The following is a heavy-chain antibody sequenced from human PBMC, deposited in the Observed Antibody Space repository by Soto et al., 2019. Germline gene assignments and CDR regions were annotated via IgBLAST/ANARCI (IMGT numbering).Heavy chain of an antibody. CDR2: IYYSGST. J-gene: IGHJ5*02. CDR1: GGSVSSGSYY. D-gene: IGHD2-15*01. Sequence: SETLSLTCTVSGGSVSSGSYYWSWIRQPPGKGLEWIGYIYYSGSTNYNPSLKSRVTISVDTSKNQFSLKLSSVTAADTAVYYCARYLPVVVAATPPLWWFDPWGQGTLVTVSS. V-gene: IGHV4-61*01. CDR3: ARYLPVVVAATPPLWWFDP.